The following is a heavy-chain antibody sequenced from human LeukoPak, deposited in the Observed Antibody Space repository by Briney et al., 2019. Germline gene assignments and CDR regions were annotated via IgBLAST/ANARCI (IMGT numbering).Heavy chain of an antibody. Sequence: SETLSLTCTVSGGSIRSYYWSWIRQPAGKGLEWIGRIYTSGSTNYNPSLKSRVSMSVDTSKNQFSLKLSSVTAADTAVYYCASNYYGSGSLDYWGQGNLVTVSS. V-gene: IGHV4-4*07. J-gene: IGHJ4*02. CDR2: IYTSGST. CDR1: GGSIRSYY. CDR3: ASNYYGSGSLDY. D-gene: IGHD3-10*01.